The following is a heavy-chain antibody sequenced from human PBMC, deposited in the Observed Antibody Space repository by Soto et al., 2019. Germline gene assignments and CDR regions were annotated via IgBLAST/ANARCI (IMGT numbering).Heavy chain of an antibody. D-gene: IGHD5-18*01. CDR3: AKDLHGSGEYSYGLLDAFDI. Sequence: GGSLRLSCAASGFTFSSYAMSWVRQAPGKGLEWVSAISGSGGSTYYADSVKGRFTISRDNSKNTLYLQMNSLRAEDTAVYYCAKDLHGSGEYSYGLLDAFDIWGQGTMVTVSS. V-gene: IGHV3-23*01. J-gene: IGHJ3*02. CDR1: GFTFSSYA. CDR2: ISGSGGST.